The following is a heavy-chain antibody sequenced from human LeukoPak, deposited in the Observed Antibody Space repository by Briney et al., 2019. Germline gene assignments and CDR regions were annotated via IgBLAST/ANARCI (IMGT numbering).Heavy chain of an antibody. J-gene: IGHJ4*02. D-gene: IGHD6-19*01. CDR1: GGSFSGYY. CDR2: INHSGST. Sequence: SETLSLTCAVYGGSFSGYYWSWIRQPPGKGLEWIGEINHSGSTNYNPSLKSRVTISVDTSKNQFSLKLSSVTAADTAVYYCARTSVAGHRPIDYRGQGTLVTVSS. CDR3: ARTSVAGHRPIDY. V-gene: IGHV4-34*01.